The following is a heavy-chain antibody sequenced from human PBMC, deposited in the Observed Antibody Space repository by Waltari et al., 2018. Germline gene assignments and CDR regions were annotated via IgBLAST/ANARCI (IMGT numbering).Heavy chain of an antibody. J-gene: IGHJ6*03. CDR2: IYHSGST. D-gene: IGHD6-13*01. V-gene: IGHV4-38-2*01. CDR3: ARRAAIAATGPTYYMDV. Sequence: IRQPPGKGLEWIGSIYHSGSTYYNPSLKSRVTISVDTSKNQFSLKLSSVTAADTAVYYCARRAAIAATGPTYYMDVWGKGTTVTVSS.